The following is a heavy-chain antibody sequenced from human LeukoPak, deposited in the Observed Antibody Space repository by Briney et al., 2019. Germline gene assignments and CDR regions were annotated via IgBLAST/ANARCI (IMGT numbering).Heavy chain of an antibody. CDR2: SGSGGSP. V-gene: IGHV3-23*01. CDR1: GGSFSGYY. J-gene: IGHJ4*02. CDR3: AKGGSGWYPGFDY. Sequence: ETLSLTCAVYGGSFSGYYWSWIRQTPGKGLEWVSTSGSGGSPFYADSVKGRFTISRDNSRNTLYLQMNSLRVEDTAVYYCAKGGSGWYPGFDYWGQGTLVTVSS. D-gene: IGHD6-19*01.